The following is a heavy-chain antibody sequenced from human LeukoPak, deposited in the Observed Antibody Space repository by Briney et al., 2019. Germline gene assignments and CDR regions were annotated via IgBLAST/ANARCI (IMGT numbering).Heavy chain of an antibody. CDR2: INTNTGGP. V-gene: IGHV7-4-1*02. J-gene: IGHJ5*02. CDR3: ARDRYDSSGNYEFDP. CDR1: GYTFTTYA. Sequence: ASVKVSCKASGYTFTTYAINWVRQAPGQGLEWMGWINTNTGGPTYAQGLTGRFVFSLDTSISTAYLEISSLKAEDTAVYYCARDRYDSSGNYEFDPWGQGTLVTVSS. D-gene: IGHD6-19*01.